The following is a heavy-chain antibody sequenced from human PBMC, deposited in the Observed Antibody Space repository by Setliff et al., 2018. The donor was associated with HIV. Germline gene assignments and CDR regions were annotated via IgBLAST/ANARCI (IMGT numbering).Heavy chain of an antibody. CDR1: GYIFTSYY. D-gene: IGHD3-10*01. Sequence: GASVKVSCKASGYIFTSYYIHWVRQAPGQGLEGMGLINPSGGSTNYAQKFQGRVTMTRDTSTSTVYMELSSLRSEDTAVYYCARVEIQLWLLGPFDPWGQGTLVTVSS. CDR2: INPSGGST. V-gene: IGHV1-46*01. CDR3: ARVEIQLWLLGPFDP. J-gene: IGHJ5*02.